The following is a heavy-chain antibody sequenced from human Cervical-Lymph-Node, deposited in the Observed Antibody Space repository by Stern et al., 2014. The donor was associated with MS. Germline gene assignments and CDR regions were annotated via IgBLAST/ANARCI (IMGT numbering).Heavy chain of an antibody. J-gene: IGHJ4*02. CDR2: YTPSAGNR. Sequence: QMQLVQSGSELKKPGASVKVSCKASGYTFTRNAMNWVRQAPGQRLEWKGWYTPSAGNRTYAQGFTGRFFFSLDTSVSTAYLQISSLKAEDTAIYYCARVKPAAILDYWGQGTLVTVSS. CDR3: ARVKPAAILDY. D-gene: IGHD2-2*01. CDR1: GYTFTRNA. V-gene: IGHV7-4-1*02.